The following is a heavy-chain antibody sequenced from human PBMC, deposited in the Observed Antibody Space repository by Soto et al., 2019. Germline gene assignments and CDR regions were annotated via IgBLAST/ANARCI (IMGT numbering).Heavy chain of an antibody. V-gene: IGHV3-30*18. CDR3: AKPWIQLWEYFDY. D-gene: IGHD5-18*01. Sequence: GGSLRLSCAASGFTFSSYGMHWVRQAPGKGLEWVAVISYDGSNKYYADSVKGRFTISRDNSKNTLYLQMNSLGAEDTAVYYCAKPWIQLWEYFDYWGQGTLVTVSS. J-gene: IGHJ4*02. CDR1: GFTFSSYG. CDR2: ISYDGSNK.